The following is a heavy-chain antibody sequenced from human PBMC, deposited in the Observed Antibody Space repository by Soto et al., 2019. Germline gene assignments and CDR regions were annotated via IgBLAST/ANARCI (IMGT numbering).Heavy chain of an antibody. J-gene: IGHJ4*02. Sequence: PGGSLRLSCAASGFTFTRYSINWVRQAPGKGLEWVSSISSTTNYIYYADSMKGRFTVYRDNAKNSVYLKMNSLSAEDTAVYYCAREAEDRTSNFDYWGQGTLVTV. V-gene: IGHV3-21*01. CDR1: GFTFTRYS. CDR3: AREAEDRTSNFDY. CDR2: ISSTTNYI.